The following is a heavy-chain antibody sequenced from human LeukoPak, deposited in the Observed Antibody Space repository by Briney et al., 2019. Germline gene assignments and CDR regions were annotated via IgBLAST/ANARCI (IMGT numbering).Heavy chain of an antibody. D-gene: IGHD5-18*01. V-gene: IGHV1-69*13. CDR2: IIPIFGTA. CDR3: ARDNQYSYGPGPFDY. Sequence: EASVKVSCRASGGTFSSYAISWVRQAPGQGLKWMGGIIPIFGTANYAQKFQGRVTITADESTSTAYMELSSLRSEDTAVYYCARDNQYSYGPGPFDYWGQGTLVTVSS. J-gene: IGHJ4*02. CDR1: GGTFSSYA.